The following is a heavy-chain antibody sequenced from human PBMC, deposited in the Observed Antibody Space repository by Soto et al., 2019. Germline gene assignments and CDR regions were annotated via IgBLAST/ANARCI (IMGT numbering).Heavy chain of an antibody. CDR1: GFTFDDYA. D-gene: IGHD3-10*01. J-gene: IGHJ6*02. CDR2: ISWNSGSI. CDR3: AKDIAAMVRGVSYYYYGMDV. V-gene: IGHV3-9*01. Sequence: QPGGSLRLSCAASGFTFDDYAMHWVRQAPGKGLEWVSGISWNSGSIGYADSVKGRFTISRDNAKNSLYLQMNSLRAEDTALYYCAKDIAAMVRGVSYYYYGMDVWGQGTTVTVSS.